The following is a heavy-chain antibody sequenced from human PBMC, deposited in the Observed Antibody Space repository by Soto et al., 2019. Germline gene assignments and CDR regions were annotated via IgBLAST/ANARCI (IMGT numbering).Heavy chain of an antibody. V-gene: IGHV3-64*01. J-gene: IGHJ3*02. CDR1: GFTFSSYA. CDR3: ARDQAYCGGDCYLGAFDI. D-gene: IGHD2-21*01. CDR2: ISSNGGST. Sequence: GVSLRLSCAASGFTFSSYAMHWVRQAPGKGLEYVSAISSNGGSTYYANSVKGRFTISRDNSKNTLYLQMGSLRAEDMAVYYCARDQAYCGGDCYLGAFDIWGQGTMVTVSS.